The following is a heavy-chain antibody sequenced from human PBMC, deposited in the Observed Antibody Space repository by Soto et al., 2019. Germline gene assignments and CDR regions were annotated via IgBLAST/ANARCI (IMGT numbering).Heavy chain of an antibody. D-gene: IGHD3-10*01. CDR2: ILLTGAT. CDR3: ARARSDSAGSSLGRRMDV. Sequence: ETLSLTCTVSGASASSSSYYWNWIRQPPGKGLEWIGHILLTGATNYSPSLKNRVTMSVDTSKSQFSLNLASVTAADSGTYYCARARSDSAGSSLGRRMDVWGQGTTVTVSS. CDR1: GASASSSSYY. J-gene: IGHJ6*02. V-gene: IGHV4-61*01.